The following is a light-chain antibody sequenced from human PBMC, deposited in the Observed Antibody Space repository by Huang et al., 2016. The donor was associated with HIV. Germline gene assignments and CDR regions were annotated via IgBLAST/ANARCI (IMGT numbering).Light chain of an antibody. CDR2: LGS. CDR3: MQALQTLT. CDR1: QSLLHSNGYNY. V-gene: IGKV2-28*01. J-gene: IGKJ4*01. Sequence: DIVMTQSPLSLPVTPGEPASISCRSSQSLLHSNGYNYLDWYLQKPGKSPHLVVYLGSNRASGVPDSFSGSGSGTDVPRKISGVEAEDVGVYHCMQALQTLTFGGGTKVEIK.